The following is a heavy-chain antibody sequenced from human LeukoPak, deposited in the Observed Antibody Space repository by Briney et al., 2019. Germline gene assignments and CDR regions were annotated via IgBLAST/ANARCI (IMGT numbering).Heavy chain of an antibody. CDR1: GGSISSSSYY. Sequence: SETLSLTCTVSGGSISSSSYYWGWIRQPPGKGLEWIGSIYYSGSTYYNPSLKSRVTISVDTSKNQFSLKLSSVTAADTAVYYCARPPSSGWRYFDYWGQGTLVTVSS. CDR2: IYYSGST. D-gene: IGHD6-19*01. V-gene: IGHV4-39*07. J-gene: IGHJ4*02. CDR3: ARPPSSGWRYFDY.